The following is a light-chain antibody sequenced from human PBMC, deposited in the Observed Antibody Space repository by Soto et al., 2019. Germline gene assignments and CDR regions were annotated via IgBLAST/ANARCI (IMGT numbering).Light chain of an antibody. J-gene: IGKJ4*01. CDR2: DAS. CDR3: QQRSNWLT. V-gene: IGKV3-11*01. Sequence: EIVLTQSPATLSLSPGERATLSCRASQSVSSYLAWYQQEPGQAPRLLIYDASNRATGIPARFSGSGSGTDFTLTISSLEPEDFAVYYCQQRSNWLTVGGGTKVDIK. CDR1: QSVSSY.